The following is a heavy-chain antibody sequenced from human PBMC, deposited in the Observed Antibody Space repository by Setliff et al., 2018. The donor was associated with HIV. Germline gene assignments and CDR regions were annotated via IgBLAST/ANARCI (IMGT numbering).Heavy chain of an antibody. V-gene: IGHV4-34*01. CDR2: ISYSGST. D-gene: IGHD5-12*01. CDR1: GGSFSDYS. J-gene: IGHJ4*02. CDR3: AKSPGFSGYGGSG. Sequence: LSLTCAVYGGSFSDYSWSWIRQPPEKGLEWIGEISYSGSTNYNPSLKSRVTISIDTSKNQFSLRLTSVTAADTAVYYCAKSPGFSGYGGSGWGQGTLVTVSS.